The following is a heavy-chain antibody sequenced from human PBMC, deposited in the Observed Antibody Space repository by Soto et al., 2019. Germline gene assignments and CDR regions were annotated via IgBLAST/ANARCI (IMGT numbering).Heavy chain of an antibody. V-gene: IGHV1-46*01. CDR1: GYTFTNYD. CDR2: INPSGGST. Sequence: QVHLVQSGSEVKKPGASVTVSCKASGYTFTNYDIHWGRQAPGQGLESMGGINPSGGSTDYTPKFQDRGTMSRDTSTNTVYMELSSLRSEETAGYYCARDHRLLWFGELLIWGQGNLVTVSS. D-gene: IGHD3-10*01. CDR3: ARDHRLLWFGELLI. J-gene: IGHJ4*02.